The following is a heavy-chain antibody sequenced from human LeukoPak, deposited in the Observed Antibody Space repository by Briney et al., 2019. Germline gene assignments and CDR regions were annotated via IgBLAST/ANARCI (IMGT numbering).Heavy chain of an antibody. D-gene: IGHD4-11*01. Sequence: GGSLRLSCAASGFTFSSYAMSWVRQAPGKGLEWVAAISGSSTGTYYADSVKGRFTISRDNSKNTLYLQMNRLRAEDTAVYYCARAQTTVTAPLWYWGQGTLVTVSS. CDR3: ARAQTTVTAPLWY. CDR2: ISGSSTGT. V-gene: IGHV3-23*01. CDR1: GFTFSSYA. J-gene: IGHJ4*02.